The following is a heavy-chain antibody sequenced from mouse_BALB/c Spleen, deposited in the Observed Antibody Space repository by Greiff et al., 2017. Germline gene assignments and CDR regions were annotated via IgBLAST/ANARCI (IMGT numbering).Heavy chain of an antibody. D-gene: IGHD1-2*01. Sequence: VQLQQSGPELVKPGASVKMSCKASGYTFTDYYMDWVKQSHGESLEWIGRVNPYNGGTNYNQKFKGKATLTADKSSSTAYLELNSLTSEDAAVYYCARRDTTAPAWFAYWGQGTPVTVSA. CDR2: VNPYNGGT. CDR3: ARRDTTAPAWFAY. J-gene: IGHJ3*01. CDR1: GYTFTDYY. V-gene: IGHV1-19*01.